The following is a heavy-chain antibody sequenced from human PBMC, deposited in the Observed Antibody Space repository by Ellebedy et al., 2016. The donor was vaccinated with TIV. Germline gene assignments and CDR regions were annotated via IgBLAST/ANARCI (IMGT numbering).Heavy chain of an antibody. Sequence: GESLKIPCASSGCTFRSHAMSGVRQAEGKGLEWVSSITGSGATAFYADSVKGRLTISRDKSKNTLYLQMDSLSGEDTALYYCAKSRNYGYDVLDYWGQGTMVSVSS. CDR2: ITGSGATA. CDR1: GCTFRSHA. D-gene: IGHD5-12*01. CDR3: AKSRNYGYDVLDY. V-gene: IGHV3-23*01. J-gene: IGHJ4*02.